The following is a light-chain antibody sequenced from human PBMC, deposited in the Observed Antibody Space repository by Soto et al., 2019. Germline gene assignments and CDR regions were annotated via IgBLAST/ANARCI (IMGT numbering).Light chain of an antibody. CDR2: KAS. J-gene: IGKJ3*01. V-gene: IGKV1-5*03. CDR1: QSISSW. CDR3: QQYDSYSLS. Sequence: DIQMTQSPSTLSASVGDRVTITCRASQSISSWLAWYQQKPWKAPKVLIYKASTLDSGVPSRFTGSGAGTDFTLTISSLQPEDCATYYFQQYDSYSLSFGPGTKVEIK.